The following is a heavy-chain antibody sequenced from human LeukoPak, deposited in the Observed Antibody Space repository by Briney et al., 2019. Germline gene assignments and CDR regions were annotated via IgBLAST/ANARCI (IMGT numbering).Heavy chain of an antibody. CDR1: GGSISSYY. Sequence: PSETLSLTCTVSGGSISSYYWSWIRQPPGKGLEWIGYIYYSGSTNYNPSLKSRVTISVDTSKNQFSLKLSSVTAADTAVYYCARHVMGANGFYYFDYWGQGTLVTVSS. CDR2: IYYSGST. V-gene: IGHV4-59*08. D-gene: IGHD1-26*01. CDR3: ARHVMGANGFYYFDY. J-gene: IGHJ4*02.